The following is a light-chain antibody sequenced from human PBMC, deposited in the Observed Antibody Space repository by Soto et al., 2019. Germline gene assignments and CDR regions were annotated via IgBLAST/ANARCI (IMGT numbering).Light chain of an antibody. V-gene: IGKV3-15*01. CDR1: ETVRSN. CDR2: AAS. J-gene: IGKJ5*01. CDR3: QQYSNWPPIT. Sequence: RVMTQSPDTLSVSPGERATLSCRASETVRSNLAWYQQKPGQAPRLLIYAASTRATGIPARFSGSGSGTEFTLTISSLQSEDFAVYYCQQYSNWPPITFGQGTRLEIK.